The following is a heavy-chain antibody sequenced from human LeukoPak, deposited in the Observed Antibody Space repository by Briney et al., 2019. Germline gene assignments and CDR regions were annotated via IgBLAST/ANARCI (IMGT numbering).Heavy chain of an antibody. CDR2: ISNSGGNT. CDR1: GFTFRSYG. D-gene: IGHD3-10*02. Sequence: GGSLRLSCAASGFTFRSYGMSWVRQAPGKGLEWVSTISNSGGNTYHADSVKGRFTVSRDNSKNTLYLQMNSLRAEDTAVYYCAELGITMIGGVWGKGTTVTISS. J-gene: IGHJ6*04. CDR3: AELGITMIGGV. V-gene: IGHV3-23*01.